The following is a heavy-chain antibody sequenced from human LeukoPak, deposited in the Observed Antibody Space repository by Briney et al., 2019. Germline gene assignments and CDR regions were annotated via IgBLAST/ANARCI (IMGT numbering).Heavy chain of an antibody. CDR3: ARGESIVATPTF. CDR1: GYTFTGYY. J-gene: IGHJ4*02. CDR2: INPNSGGT. Sequence: ASVRVSRKASGYTFTGYYMHWVRQAPGQGLEWMGWINPNSGGTNYARKFQGRVTMTRDTSISTAYMELSRLRSDDTAVYYCARGESIVATPTFWGRGTLVTVSS. V-gene: IGHV1-2*02. D-gene: IGHD5-12*01.